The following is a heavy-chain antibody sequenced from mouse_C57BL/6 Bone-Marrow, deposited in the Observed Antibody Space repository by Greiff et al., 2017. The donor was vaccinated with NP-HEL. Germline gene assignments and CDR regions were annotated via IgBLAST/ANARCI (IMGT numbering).Heavy chain of an antibody. D-gene: IGHD4-1*01. CDR3: AKKEGANWDSYLYFDV. Sequence: VQLQQSGPGLVQPSQSLSITCTVSGFSLTSYGVHWVRQSPGKGLEWLGVIWRGGSTDYNAAFMSRLSITKDTSKSQIFFKMNSLQADDNAIYYCAKKEGANWDSYLYFDVRGTGTTGTVSS. V-gene: IGHV2-5*01. CDR1: GFSLTSYG. J-gene: IGHJ1*03. CDR2: IWRGGST.